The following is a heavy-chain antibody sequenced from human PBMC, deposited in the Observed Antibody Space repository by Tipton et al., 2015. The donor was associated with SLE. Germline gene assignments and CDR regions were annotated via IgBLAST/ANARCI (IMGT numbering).Heavy chain of an antibody. Sequence: TLSLTCTVSGGSISSSTYYWAWIRQPPGKGLEWIGSLDFSGSTYYNPSLKSRVTISVDTSKNQFSLKLSSVTAADTAVYYCARLDIVVVVAATSAFDIWGQGTMVTVSS. D-gene: IGHD2-15*01. CDR1: GGSISSSTYY. CDR2: LDFSGST. CDR3: ARLDIVVVVAATSAFDI. J-gene: IGHJ3*02. V-gene: IGHV4-39*01.